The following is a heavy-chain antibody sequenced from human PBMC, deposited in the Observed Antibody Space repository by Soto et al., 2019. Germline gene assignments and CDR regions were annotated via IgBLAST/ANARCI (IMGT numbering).Heavy chain of an antibody. Sequence: GGSLRLSCSASGFTFSIYAMHWVRQAPGKGLEYVSSISINGGSTHYADSVKGRFTISRDNSKNTQYLQMSSLRADDTALHYCVKGEYYYDSSGYYPFDYWGQGTLVTVSS. D-gene: IGHD3-22*01. CDR1: GFTFSIYA. J-gene: IGHJ4*02. V-gene: IGHV3-64D*06. CDR2: ISINGGST. CDR3: VKGEYYYDSSGYYPFDY.